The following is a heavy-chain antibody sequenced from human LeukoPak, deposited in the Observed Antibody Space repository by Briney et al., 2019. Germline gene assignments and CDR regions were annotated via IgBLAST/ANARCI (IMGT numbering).Heavy chain of an antibody. D-gene: IGHD2-15*01. J-gene: IGHJ3*02. CDR2: IYYSGST. CDR3: ARRSLLLDAFDI. CDR1: GGSISSSSYY. Sequence: PSETLSLTCTVSGGSISSSSYYWGWIRQPPGKGLEWIGSIYYSGSTYYNPSLKSRVTISVDTSKNQFSLKLSSVTAADTAVYYCARRSLLLDAFDIWGQGAMVTVSS. V-gene: IGHV4-39*07.